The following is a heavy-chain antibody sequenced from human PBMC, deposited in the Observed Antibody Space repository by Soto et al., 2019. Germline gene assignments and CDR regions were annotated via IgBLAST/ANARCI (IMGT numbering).Heavy chain of an antibody. CDR3: ARPGTGTTGPNYYYGMDV. V-gene: IGHV1-69*01. Sequence: QVQLVQSGAEVKKPGSSVKVSCKASGGTFSSYAISWVRQAPGQGHEWMGGIIPIFGTANYAQKFQGRVTITADESTSTAYMELSSLRSEDTAVYYCARPGTGTTGPNYYYGMDVWGQGTTVTVSS. CDR1: GGTFSSYA. D-gene: IGHD1-7*01. J-gene: IGHJ6*02. CDR2: IIPIFGTA.